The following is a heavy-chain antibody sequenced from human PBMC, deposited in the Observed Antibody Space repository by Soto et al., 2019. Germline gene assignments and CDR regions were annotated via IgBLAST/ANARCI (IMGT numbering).Heavy chain of an antibody. CDR1: GGSFSGYY. Sequence: QVQLQQWGAGLLKPSETLSLTCAVYGGSFSGYYWTWIRQPPGTGLEWIGEINHSGSTNYNPSLKSRVTISVDTSKNQFSVKLTSVTAADTAVYYCARDKITGLFDYWGQGTRVTVSS. V-gene: IGHV4-34*01. D-gene: IGHD2-8*02. CDR2: INHSGST. CDR3: ARDKITGLFDY. J-gene: IGHJ4*02.